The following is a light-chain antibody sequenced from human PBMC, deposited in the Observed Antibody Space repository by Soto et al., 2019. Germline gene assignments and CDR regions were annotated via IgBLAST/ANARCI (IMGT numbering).Light chain of an antibody. V-gene: IGKV3-20*01. CDR1: QSVSSTY. CDR2: GAS. Sequence: EIVLPHPPGTLSLSPGGRATLSCRGLQSVSSTYLAWYQQKPGQAPRPLIYGASSRATGIPDRFSGSGSGTDFTLTISRLEPEDFAVYYCQQYGSSPPITFGQGTRLEI. CDR3: QQYGSSPPIT. J-gene: IGKJ5*01.